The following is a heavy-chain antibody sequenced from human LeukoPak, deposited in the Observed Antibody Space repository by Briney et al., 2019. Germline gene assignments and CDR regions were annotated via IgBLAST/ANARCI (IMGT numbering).Heavy chain of an antibody. J-gene: IGHJ4*02. CDR3: ARGPRGYSGYGLLRFDY. CDR2: IYHSGST. CDR1: GGSISSSNW. Sequence: PSETLSLTCAVSGGSISSSNWWSWVRQPPGKGLEWIGEIYHSGSTNYNPSLKSRVTISVDTSKNQFSLKLSSVTAADTAVYYCARGPRGYSGYGLLRFDYWGQGTLVSVSS. V-gene: IGHV4-4*02. D-gene: IGHD5-12*01.